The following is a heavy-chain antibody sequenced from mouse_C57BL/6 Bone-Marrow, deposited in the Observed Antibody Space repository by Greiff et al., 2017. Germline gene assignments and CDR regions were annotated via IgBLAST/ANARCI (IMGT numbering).Heavy chain of an antibody. J-gene: IGHJ2*01. CDR3: TLGPNFDY. CDR2: IDPENGDT. D-gene: IGHD4-1*01. CDR1: GFNIKDDY. V-gene: IGHV14-4*01. Sequence: EVNVVESGAELVRPGASVKLSCTASGFNIKDDYMHWVKQRPEQGLEWIGWIDPENGDTEYASKFQGKATITADTSSNTAYLQLSSLTSEDTAVYYCTLGPNFDYWGQGTTLTVSS.